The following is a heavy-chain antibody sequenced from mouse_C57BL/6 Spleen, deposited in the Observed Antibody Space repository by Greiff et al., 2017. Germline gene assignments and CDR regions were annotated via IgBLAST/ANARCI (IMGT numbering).Heavy chain of an antibody. D-gene: IGHD2-3*01. CDR3: ARGVYDGYFDY. CDR1: GYAFSSYW. CDR2: IYPGDGDT. V-gene: IGHV1-80*01. Sequence: VQLQESGAELVKPGASVKISCKASGYAFSSYWMNWVQQRPGKGLEWIGQIYPGDGDTNYNGKVKGKATLTADKSSSTAYMQLSSLTSEDSAVYFCARGVYDGYFDYWGQGTTLTVSS. J-gene: IGHJ2*01.